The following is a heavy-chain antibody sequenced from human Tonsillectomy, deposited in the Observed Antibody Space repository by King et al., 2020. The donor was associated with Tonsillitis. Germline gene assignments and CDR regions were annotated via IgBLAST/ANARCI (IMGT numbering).Heavy chain of an antibody. V-gene: IGHV3-30*04. Sequence: VQLVESGGGVVQPGRSLRLSCAASGFTFGSHAIHWVRQAPGKGLEWVAFISHDGSAKYFADSVKGRFTISRDNSKNTVYLQMNSLRAEDTAVYFCARDLIERFSLGYCGQGTLVTVSS. CDR3: ARDLIERFSLGY. J-gene: IGHJ4*02. CDR1: GFTFGSHA. CDR2: ISHDGSAK. D-gene: IGHD2-21*01.